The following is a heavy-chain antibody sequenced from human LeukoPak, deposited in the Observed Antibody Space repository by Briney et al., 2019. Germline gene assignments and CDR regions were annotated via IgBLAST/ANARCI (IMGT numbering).Heavy chain of an antibody. CDR2: ISYDGSNK. D-gene: IGHD6-19*01. Sequence: DPGGPLRLSCAASGFTFSSYGMHWVRQAPGKGLEWVAVISYDGSNKYYADSVKGRFTISRGNSKNTLYLQMNSLRAEDTAVYYCAKEVSSGWFRGFDYWGQGTLVTVSS. CDR1: GFTFSSYG. V-gene: IGHV3-30*18. J-gene: IGHJ4*02. CDR3: AKEVSSGWFRGFDY.